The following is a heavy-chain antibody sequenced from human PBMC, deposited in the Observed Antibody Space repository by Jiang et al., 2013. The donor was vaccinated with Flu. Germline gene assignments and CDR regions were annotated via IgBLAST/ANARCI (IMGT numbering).Heavy chain of an antibody. V-gene: IGHV4-39*01. CDR2: IYYSGST. CDR3: ARPSHGSLYSSGWFHFDY. Sequence: GSGLVKPSETLSLTCTVSGGSISSSSYYWGWIRQPPGKGLEWIGSIYYSGSTYYNPSLKSRVTISVDTSKNQFSLKLSSVTAADTAVYYCARPSHGSLYSSGWFHFDYWGQGTLVTVSS. D-gene: IGHD6-19*01. CDR1: GGSISSSSYY. J-gene: IGHJ4*02.